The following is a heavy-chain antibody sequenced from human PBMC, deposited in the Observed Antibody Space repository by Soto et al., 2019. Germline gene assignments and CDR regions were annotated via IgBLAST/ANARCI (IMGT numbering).Heavy chain of an antibody. Sequence: LRLSCAASGFTFTRYSMNWVRQAPGKGLEWVSSISSTTNYIYYADSMKGRFTVSRDNAKNSVYLEMNSLSAENTAVYYCARESEDLTSNFDYWGQGTLVTVSS. CDR2: ISSTTNYI. J-gene: IGHJ4*02. CDR3: ARESEDLTSNFDY. CDR1: GFTFTRYS. V-gene: IGHV3-21*01.